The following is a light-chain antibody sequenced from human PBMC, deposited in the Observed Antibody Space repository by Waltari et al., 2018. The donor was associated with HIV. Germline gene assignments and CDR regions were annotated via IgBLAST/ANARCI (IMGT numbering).Light chain of an antibody. CDR1: DSNIGTNY. V-gene: IGLV1-47*01. CDR2: RNN. Sequence: SVLTQLPSACGPPAQGITISSSGRDSNIGTNYVYWYQQIPGTTPKLLIYRNNQRPSGVPDRFSGSKSGASASLAISGLRSEDEADYYCATWDDSLSGWVFGGGTKLTVL. J-gene: IGLJ3*02. CDR3: ATWDDSLSGWV.